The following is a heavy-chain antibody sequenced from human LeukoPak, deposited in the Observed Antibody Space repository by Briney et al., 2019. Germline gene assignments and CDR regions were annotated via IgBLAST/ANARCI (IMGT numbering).Heavy chain of an antibody. CDR1: GGSISSYY. Sequence: SETLSLTCTVSGGSISSYYWSWIRQPPGKGLEWIGYIYYSGSTNYNPSLKSRVTISVDTSKNQFSLKLSSVTAADTAVYYCARDSLRYSDWLPPPYYMDVWGKGTTVTVSS. J-gene: IGHJ6*03. CDR2: IYYSGST. D-gene: IGHD3-9*01. CDR3: ARDSLRYSDWLPPPYYMDV. V-gene: IGHV4-59*01.